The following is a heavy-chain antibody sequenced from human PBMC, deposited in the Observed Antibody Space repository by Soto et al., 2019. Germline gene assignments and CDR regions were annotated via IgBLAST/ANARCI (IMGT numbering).Heavy chain of an antibody. CDR2: ISGGGGST. J-gene: IGHJ4*02. D-gene: IGHD3-22*01. Sequence: EVQLLESGGGLVQPGGSLRLSCAASGFTFSSYAMSWVRQAPGKGLEWVSTISGGGGSTYYADSVKGRFTISRDNSKNTLNLQMDSLRAEDTAVYYCGKRGGGVIITDYWGQGTLVTVSS. V-gene: IGHV3-23*01. CDR1: GFTFSSYA. CDR3: GKRGGGVIITDY.